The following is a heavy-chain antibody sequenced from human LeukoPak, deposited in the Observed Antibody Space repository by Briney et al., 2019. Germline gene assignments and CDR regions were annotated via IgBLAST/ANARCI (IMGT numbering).Heavy chain of an antibody. CDR2: IKQDGSEK. CDR3: ARGSGRQRTYYYYYYMDV. J-gene: IGHJ6*03. D-gene: IGHD6-25*01. CDR1: GFTFSSYW. V-gene: IGHV3-7*01. Sequence: GGSLRLSCAASGFTFSSYWMSWVRQAPGKGLEWVANIKQDGSEKYYVDSVKGRFTISRDNAKNSLYLQMNSLRAEDTAVYYCARGSGRQRTYYYYYYMDVWGKGTTVTVSS.